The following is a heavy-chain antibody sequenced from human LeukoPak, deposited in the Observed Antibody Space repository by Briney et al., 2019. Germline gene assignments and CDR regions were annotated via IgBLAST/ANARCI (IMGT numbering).Heavy chain of an antibody. V-gene: IGHV4-61*02. CDR2: IYTSGST. CDR1: GGSISSGSYY. D-gene: IGHD4-23*01. J-gene: IGHJ4*02. Sequence: SETLSLTCTVSGGSISSGSYYWSWIRQPAGKGLEWIGRIYTSGSTNYNPSIKSRVTISVDTSKNQFSLTLSSVTAADTAVYYCARDRPPVGFDYWGQGTLVTVSS. CDR3: ARDRPPVGFDY.